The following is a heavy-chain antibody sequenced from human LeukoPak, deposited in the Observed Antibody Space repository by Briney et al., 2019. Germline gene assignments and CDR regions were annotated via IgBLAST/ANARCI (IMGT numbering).Heavy chain of an antibody. D-gene: IGHD3-10*02. Sequence: NPSETLSLTCTVSGGSISSYYWSWIRQPPGKGLEWIGYIYYSGSTNYNPSLKSRVTISVDTSKNQFSLQLSSVTAADTAVYFCASRGVVRGVSYFFDYWGQGTLVTVSS. CDR1: GGSISSYY. CDR3: ASRGVVRGVSYFFDY. J-gene: IGHJ4*02. CDR2: IYYSGST. V-gene: IGHV4-59*01.